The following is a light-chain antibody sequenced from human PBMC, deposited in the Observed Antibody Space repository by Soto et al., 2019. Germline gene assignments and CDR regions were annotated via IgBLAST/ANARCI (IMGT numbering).Light chain of an antibody. J-gene: IGKJ2*01. V-gene: IGKV1-5*01. CDR1: QRISNW. CDR2: DAS. Sequence: DVQMTQSPSTLSASVGDRVTITCRASQRISNWLAWYQQKPGKAPKVLIYDASTLQSGVPARFSGSGFGTEFTLTISHLQPDDSATYYCQQYNSYVPYTFGQGTKLEIK. CDR3: QQYNSYVPYT.